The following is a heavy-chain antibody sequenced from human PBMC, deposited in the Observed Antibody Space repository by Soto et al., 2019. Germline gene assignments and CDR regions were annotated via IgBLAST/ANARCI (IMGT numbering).Heavy chain of an antibody. J-gene: IGHJ6*02. CDR3: AREGGDLGYRDYYYGMDV. D-gene: IGHD5-18*01. CDR2: IYSGGST. CDR1: GFTVSSNY. V-gene: IGHV3-53*02. Sequence: EVQLVETGGGLIQPGGSLRLSCAASGFTVSSNYMSWVRQAPGKGLEWVSVIYSGGSTYYADSVKGRCTISRDNSNNTLYLQMNSLRAEDTAVYYCAREGGDLGYRDYYYGMDVWGQGTTVTVSS.